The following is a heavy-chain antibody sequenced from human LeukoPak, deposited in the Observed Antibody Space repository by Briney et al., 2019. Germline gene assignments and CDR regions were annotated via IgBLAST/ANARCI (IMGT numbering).Heavy chain of an antibody. CDR3: ARGGHFDY. D-gene: IGHD6-25*01. CDR2: TYFRSQWYY. CDR1: GDSVSSGSSA. J-gene: IGHJ4*02. V-gene: IGHV6-1*01. Sequence: SQTLSLTCAISGDSVSSGSSAWNWFRQSPSRGLEWLGRTYFRSQWYYDYAESVKSRITINPDTSKNQFSLQLNSVTPEDTAVYYCARGGHFDYWGQGALVTVSS.